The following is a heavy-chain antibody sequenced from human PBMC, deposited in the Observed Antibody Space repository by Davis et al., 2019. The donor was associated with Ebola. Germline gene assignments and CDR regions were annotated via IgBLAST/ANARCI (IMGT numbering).Heavy chain of an antibody. J-gene: IGHJ3*02. CDR2: IYYSGTT. CDR3: ARQWAVYHAFDI. D-gene: IGHD2-8*01. CDR1: GGSISSSAYS. V-gene: IGHV4-30-2*01. Sequence: PSETLSLTCAVSGGSISSSAYSWSWIRQPPGKGLEWIGHIYYSGTTYYNPSLKSRVTISIDRPKTQFSLKLTSVTAADTAVYYCARQWAVYHAFDIWGQGAMVTVSS.